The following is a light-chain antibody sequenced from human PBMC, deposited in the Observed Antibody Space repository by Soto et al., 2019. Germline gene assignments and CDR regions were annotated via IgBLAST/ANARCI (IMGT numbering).Light chain of an antibody. J-gene: IGKJ1*01. Sequence: IQMTQSPSTLSASVGDTVTITCRASQSISNWVAWYQQKPGKAPKLLIYKASTLESGVPSRFSGSESGTQYILIISNLQPDDFAAYFCQQYSSYSPWTFGQGTKV. CDR1: QSISNW. CDR3: QQYSSYSPWT. V-gene: IGKV1-5*03. CDR2: KAS.